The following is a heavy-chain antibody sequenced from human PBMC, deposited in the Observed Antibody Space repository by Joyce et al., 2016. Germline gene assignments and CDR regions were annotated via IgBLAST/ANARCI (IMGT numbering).Heavy chain of an antibody. CDR1: GFSFRNAW. V-gene: IGHV3-15*01. CDR2: VKSKSQGGTT. J-gene: IGHJ3*01. Sequence: EVQLVESGGGLVKPGGSLRLSCAAWGFSFRNAWVTWGRQATGKGLAWVGRVKSKSQGGTTDYAAPVKGRFTISRDDSRDTAYLQMNSLKSEDTGVYFCVTGLCIGTACHWDDAFDVWGQGTMVTVSS. D-gene: IGHD2-2*01. CDR3: VTGLCIGTACHWDDAFDV.